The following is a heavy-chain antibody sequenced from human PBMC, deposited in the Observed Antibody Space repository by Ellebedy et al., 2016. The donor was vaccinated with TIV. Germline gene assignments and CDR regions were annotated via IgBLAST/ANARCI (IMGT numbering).Heavy chain of an antibody. V-gene: IGHV2-70*11. CDR3: ARTAAYSGMEVRDFDY. Sequence: SGPTLVXPTQTLTLTCTVSGFSLSTSGMCVSRIRQPPGKALEWLARIDWVDDKYYGTSLKTRLTISKDTSKNQVVLTMTNMDPVDTATYYCARTAAYSGMEVRDFDYWGQGTLVTVSS. D-gene: IGHD1-26*01. CDR1: GFSLSTSGMC. J-gene: IGHJ4*02. CDR2: IDWVDDK.